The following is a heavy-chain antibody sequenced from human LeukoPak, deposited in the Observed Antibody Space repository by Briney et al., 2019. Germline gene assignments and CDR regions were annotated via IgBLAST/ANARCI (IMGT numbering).Heavy chain of an antibody. V-gene: IGHV1-2*02. Sequence: ASVKVSCKASAYSFTGYYIHWVRQAPGQGLEWMGWISPNSGGTNYAQKFQGRVTMTRDTSISTVYMELSGLRSDDTAVYYCARRPDYGDYWGQGTLVTLSS. CDR3: ARRPDYGDY. J-gene: IGHJ4*02. CDR2: ISPNSGGT. CDR1: AYSFTGYY.